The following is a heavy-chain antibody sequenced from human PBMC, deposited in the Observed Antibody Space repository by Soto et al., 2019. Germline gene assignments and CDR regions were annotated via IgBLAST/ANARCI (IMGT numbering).Heavy chain of an antibody. CDR1: GYTFTGYY. D-gene: IGHD3-22*01. CDR2: INPNSGGT. CDR3: ARVEYYYDSSGPAWFDP. Sequence: ASVKVSCKASGYTFTGYYMHWVRQAPGQGLEWMGWINPNSGGTNYAQKFQGWVTMTTDTSTSTAYMELRSLRSDDTAVYYCARVEYYYDSSGPAWFDPWGQGTLVTVSS. J-gene: IGHJ5*02. V-gene: IGHV1-2*04.